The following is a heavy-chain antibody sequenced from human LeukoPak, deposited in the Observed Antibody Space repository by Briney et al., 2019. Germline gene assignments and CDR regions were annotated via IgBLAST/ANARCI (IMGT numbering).Heavy chain of an antibody. V-gene: IGHV1-8*03. Sequence: GASVKVSCKASGYTFTTYDINWVRQTTGQGLEWMGWMNPNSGYTGYAQKFQGRVTITRDTSISTAYMELSSLRSEDTAVYYCARVAGSIDYWGQGTLVTVSS. CDR1: GYTFTTYD. CDR3: ARVAGSIDY. CDR2: MNPNSGYT. D-gene: IGHD6-19*01. J-gene: IGHJ4*02.